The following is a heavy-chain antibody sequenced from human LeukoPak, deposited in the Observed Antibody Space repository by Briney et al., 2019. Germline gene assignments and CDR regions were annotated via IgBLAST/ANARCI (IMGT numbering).Heavy chain of an antibody. Sequence: GGSLRLSCAASGFTFSSYAMSWVRQAPGKGLEWVAVVSFDGINKYYGDSVKGRFTISRDNPKNTLFLQMNSLTADDTAVYYCAGAGIVGAWRDNYWGQGTLVTVSS. CDR3: AGAGIVGAWRDNY. CDR2: VSFDGINK. J-gene: IGHJ4*02. V-gene: IGHV3-30-3*01. D-gene: IGHD1-26*01. CDR1: GFTFSSYA.